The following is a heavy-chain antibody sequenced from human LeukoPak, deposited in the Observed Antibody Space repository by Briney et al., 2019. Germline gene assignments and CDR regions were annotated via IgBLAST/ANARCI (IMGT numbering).Heavy chain of an antibody. Sequence: PGRSLRLSCVASGFSFSNYGFHWVRQAPGKGLEWVADIYYDGNTKYYGDSVKGRFTNSRDNSENTLFLQMNSLRAEDTAVYYCARDGSGGGWRYFDYWGQGALVTVSS. J-gene: IGHJ4*02. D-gene: IGHD6-19*01. CDR2: IYYDGNTK. V-gene: IGHV3-33*01. CDR1: GFSFSNYG. CDR3: ARDGSGGGWRYFDY.